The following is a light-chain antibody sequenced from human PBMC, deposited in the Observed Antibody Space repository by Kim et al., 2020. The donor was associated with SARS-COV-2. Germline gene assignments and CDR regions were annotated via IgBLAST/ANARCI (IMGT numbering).Light chain of an antibody. CDR1: QSVTSSY. V-gene: IGKV3-20*01. CDR2: GAS. CDR3: QQYGNSLRT. Sequence: EIVLTQSPGTLSLSPGERATLSCRASQSVTSSYLVWYQQKPGQPPRLLIYGASNRATGITDRFSGSGSGTDFTLTISRLESEDLAVYYCQQYGNSLRTFGQGTKVDIK. J-gene: IGKJ1*01.